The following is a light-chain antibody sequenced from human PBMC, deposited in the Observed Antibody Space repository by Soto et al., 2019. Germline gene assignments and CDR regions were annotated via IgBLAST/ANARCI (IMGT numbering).Light chain of an antibody. CDR3: KQYNSWLWT. J-gene: IGKJ1*01. V-gene: IGKV3-15*01. Sequence: EMVMTQSPATLSVSPGEGATIQPTATQSVSSKLAWYQQKPGQAPRLLIYGASTRATGIPARFSGSGSGTEFTLIISSLQSEDSAVYSCKQYNSWLWTFGQGTKVDIK. CDR1: QSVSSK. CDR2: GAS.